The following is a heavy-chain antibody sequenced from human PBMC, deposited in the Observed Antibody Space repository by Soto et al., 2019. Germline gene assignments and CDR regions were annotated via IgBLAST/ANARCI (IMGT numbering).Heavy chain of an antibody. Sequence: QVQLVESGGGVVQPGRSLRLSCAASGFTFSSYGMHWVRQAPGKGLEWVAVISYDGSNKYYADSVKGRFTISRDNSKNTLYLQMNSLRAEDTAVYYCANSGGYYQNWFDPWGQGTLVTVSS. D-gene: IGHD3-22*01. V-gene: IGHV3-30*18. CDR3: ANSGGYYQNWFDP. CDR2: ISYDGSNK. J-gene: IGHJ5*02. CDR1: GFTFSSYG.